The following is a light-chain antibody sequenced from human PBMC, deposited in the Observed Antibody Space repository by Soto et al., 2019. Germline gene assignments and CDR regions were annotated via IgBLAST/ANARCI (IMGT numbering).Light chain of an antibody. V-gene: IGKV3-20*01. J-gene: IGKJ1*01. CDR1: QSVSSSY. Sequence: EIVLTQSPGTLSLSPGERATLSCRASQSVSSSYLAWYQQQPGQAPRLLIYGTSSRATAIPDRFSGSGSGTELTLTISRLEPEDFVVYYCQQYGSSSWTFGQGTKVEIK. CDR3: QQYGSSSWT. CDR2: GTS.